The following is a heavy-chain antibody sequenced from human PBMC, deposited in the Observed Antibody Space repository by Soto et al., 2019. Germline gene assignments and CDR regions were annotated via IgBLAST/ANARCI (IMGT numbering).Heavy chain of an antibody. CDR1: GYTFTNCA. Sequence: GASVKVSCKASGYTFTNCAIHWVRQAPGQSLEGMGWINAGNGDTKYSQRFQGRVTITRDTSANTAYMELSSLRFEDTAVYYCASEIDATTATSLYSWGKGTLVTVSS. CDR3: ASEIDATTATSLYS. J-gene: IGHJ4*02. CDR2: INAGNGDT. V-gene: IGHV1-3*01. D-gene: IGHD4-17*01.